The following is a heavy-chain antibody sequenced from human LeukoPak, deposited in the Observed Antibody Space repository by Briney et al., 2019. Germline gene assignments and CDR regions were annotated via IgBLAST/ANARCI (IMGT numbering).Heavy chain of an antibody. CDR1: GYTLTELY. D-gene: IGHD6-19*01. V-gene: IGHV1-24*01. CDR3: ATVVIAVAGNHYFDY. J-gene: IGHJ4*02. Sequence: ASVKVSCKVSGYTLTELYMHWVRQAPGKGLEWMGGFDPEDGETIYAQKFQGRVTMTEDTSTDTAYMELSSLRSEDTAVYYCATVVIAVAGNHYFDYWGQGPLVRVSS. CDR2: FDPEDGET.